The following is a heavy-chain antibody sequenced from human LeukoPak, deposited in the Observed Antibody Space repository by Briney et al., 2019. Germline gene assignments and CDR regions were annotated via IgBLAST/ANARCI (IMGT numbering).Heavy chain of an antibody. CDR2: INPNSGDT. Sequence: GASVKVSCKASGYTFTSYYIHWVRQAPGQGLEWMGWINPNSGDTNYVQNFQGRVTMTRDTFFSTAFMELSRLTSDDTAVYFCARYNGYNYTLDFWGQGTLVTVSS. CDR1: GYTFTSYY. D-gene: IGHD5-24*01. V-gene: IGHV1-2*02. CDR3: ARYNGYNYTLDF. J-gene: IGHJ4*02.